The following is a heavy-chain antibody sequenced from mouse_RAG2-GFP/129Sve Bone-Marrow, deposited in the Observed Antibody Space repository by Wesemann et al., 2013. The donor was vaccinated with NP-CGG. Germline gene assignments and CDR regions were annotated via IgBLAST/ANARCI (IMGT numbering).Heavy chain of an antibody. D-gene: IGHD2-2*01. J-gene: IGHJ2*01. Sequence: GRFTISRDNAKNTLYLQMSSLKSEDTAMYYCTYGYPDYWGQGTTLTVSS. CDR3: TYGYPDY. V-gene: IGHV5-6-4*01.